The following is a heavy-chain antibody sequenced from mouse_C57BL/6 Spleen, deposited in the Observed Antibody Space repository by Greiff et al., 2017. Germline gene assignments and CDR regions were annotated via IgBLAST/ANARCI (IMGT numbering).Heavy chain of an antibody. Sequence: ESGPGLVKPSQSLSLTCSVTGYSITSGYYWNWIRQFPGNKLEWMGYISYDGSNNYNPSLKNRISITRDTSKNQFFLKLNSVTTEDTATYYCARDNPGAMDYWGQGTSVTVSS. J-gene: IGHJ4*01. V-gene: IGHV3-6*01. CDR1: GYSITSGYY. CDR3: ARDNPGAMDY. CDR2: ISYDGSN.